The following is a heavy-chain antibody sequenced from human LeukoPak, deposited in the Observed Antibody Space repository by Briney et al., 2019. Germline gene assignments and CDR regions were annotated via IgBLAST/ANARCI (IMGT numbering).Heavy chain of an antibody. J-gene: IGHJ5*02. D-gene: IGHD6-6*01. Sequence: GASVKVSCKASGYTFTGYYMHWVRQAPGQGLEWMGWINPNSGGTNYAQKFQGRVTMTRDTSISTAYMELSRLRSDDTAVYYCARDYGIGGGQLARLAYNWFDPWGQGTPVTVSS. V-gene: IGHV1-2*02. CDR3: ARDYGIGGGQLARLAYNWFDP. CDR1: GYTFTGYY. CDR2: INPNSGGT.